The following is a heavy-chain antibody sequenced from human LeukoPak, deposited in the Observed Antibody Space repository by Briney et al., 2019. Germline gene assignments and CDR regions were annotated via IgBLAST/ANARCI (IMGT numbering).Heavy chain of an antibody. D-gene: IGHD1-1*01. CDR2: ISSSGSTI. CDR1: GFTFSDYY. CDR3: ARDLTSLLAFDI. J-gene: IGHJ3*02. V-gene: IGHV3-11*04. Sequence: PGGSLRLSCAASGFTFSDYYMSWIRQAPGKGLEWVSYISSSGSTIYYADSVKGQFTISRDNAENSLYLQMNSLRAEDTAVYYCARDLTSLLAFDIWGQGTMVTVSS.